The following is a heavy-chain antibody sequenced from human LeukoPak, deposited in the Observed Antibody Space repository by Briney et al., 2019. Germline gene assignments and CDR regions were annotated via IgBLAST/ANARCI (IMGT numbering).Heavy chain of an antibody. CDR1: DDSFSCHY. J-gene: IGHJ3*02. D-gene: IGHD4-17*01. V-gene: IGHV4-59*11. Sequence: PSETLSLTGAVSDDSFSCHYWTWIRQPPGKGLEWIGYISYIGSTNYNPSLKSRVTISIDTSKNQFSLKLSSVTAADTAVYYCARDLVTVTKGFDIWGQGTMVSVSS. CDR3: ARDLVTVTKGFDI. CDR2: ISYIGST.